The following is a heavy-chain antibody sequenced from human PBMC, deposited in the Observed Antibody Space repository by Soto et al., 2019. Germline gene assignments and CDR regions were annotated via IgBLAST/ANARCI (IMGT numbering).Heavy chain of an antibody. CDR2: IKQDGSEK. CDR3: ARGRGCSTGCHNFDY. V-gene: IGHV3-7*01. Sequence: EVQLVESGGGLVQPGGSLRLSCAASGFTFSSYWMSWVRQAPGKGLEWAANIKQDGSEKYYVDSVKGRFTISRDNAKNSLYLQMNSLRAEDTAVYYCARGRGCSTGCHNFDYWGQGTLVTVSS. CDR1: GFTFSSYW. J-gene: IGHJ4*02. D-gene: IGHD2-2*01.